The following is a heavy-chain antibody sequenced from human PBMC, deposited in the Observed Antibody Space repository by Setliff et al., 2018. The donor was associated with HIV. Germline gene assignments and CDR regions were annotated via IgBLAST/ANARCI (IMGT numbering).Heavy chain of an antibody. D-gene: IGHD5-12*01. Sequence: GGSLRLSCAASGFTFSSYGMHWVRQAPGKGLEWVAVIWYDGSNKYYADSVKGRFTISRDNSKNTLYLQMNSLRAEDTAVYYCARSGGLEMATMGYFDYWGQGTLVTVSS. CDR2: IWYDGSNK. CDR1: GFTFSSYG. J-gene: IGHJ4*02. CDR3: ARSGGLEMATMGYFDY. V-gene: IGHV3-33*01.